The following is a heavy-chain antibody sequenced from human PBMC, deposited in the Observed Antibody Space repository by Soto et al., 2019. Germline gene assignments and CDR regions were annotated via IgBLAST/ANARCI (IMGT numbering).Heavy chain of an antibody. J-gene: IGHJ4*02. CDR2: ISYDGSNK. Sequence: QVQLVESGGGVVQPGRSLRLSCAASGFTFSSYAMHWVRQAPGKGLEWVAVISYDGSNKYYADSVKGRFTISRDNSKNTLYLQMNSLRAEDTAVYYWARVVVATVTLDYWGQGTLVTVSS. CDR1: GFTFSSYA. D-gene: IGHD1-26*01. V-gene: IGHV3-30-3*01. CDR3: ARVVVATVTLDY.